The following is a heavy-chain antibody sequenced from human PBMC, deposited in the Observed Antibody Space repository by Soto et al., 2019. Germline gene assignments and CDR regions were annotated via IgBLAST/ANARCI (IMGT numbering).Heavy chain of an antibody. CDR3: ARDNGPGIPEYYMDV. CDR1: GFTFSSYG. J-gene: IGHJ6*03. Sequence: QVQLVESGGGVVQPGRSLRLSCAASGFTFSSYGMHWVRQAPGKGLEWVAVIWYDGSNKYYADSVKGRFTISRDNSKNTLYLQMNSLRAEDTAVYYCARDNGPGIPEYYMDVWGKGTTVTVSS. CDR2: IWYDGSNK. V-gene: IGHV3-33*01. D-gene: IGHD1-1*01.